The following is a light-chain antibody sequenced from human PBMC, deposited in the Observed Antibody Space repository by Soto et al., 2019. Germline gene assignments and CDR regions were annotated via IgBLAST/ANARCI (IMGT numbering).Light chain of an antibody. CDR2: DAS. CDR1: QSIISW. Sequence: DIQMTHSPSTLSASVVYRVTITFRSSQSIISWLALYQQKPGKAPKLLIYDASSLERGVPSRFSGSGSGTAFTLTISSLQPDDFATYYCQKYNSYSWKFGQGTKVDIK. V-gene: IGKV1-5*01. J-gene: IGKJ1*01. CDR3: QKYNSYSWK.